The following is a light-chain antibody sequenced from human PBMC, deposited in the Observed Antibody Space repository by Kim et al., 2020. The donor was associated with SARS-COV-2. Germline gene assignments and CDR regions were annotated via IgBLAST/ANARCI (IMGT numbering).Light chain of an antibody. CDR3: QAWDSSNYV. CDR2: QDS. V-gene: IGLV3-1*01. J-gene: IGLJ1*01. CDR1: KLGDKY. Sequence: VSSGQTASITCSGDKLGDKYACWYQQKPGQSPVLVIYQDSKRPSGIPERFSGSNSGNTATLTISGTQAMDEADYYCQAWDSSNYVFGTGTKVTVL.